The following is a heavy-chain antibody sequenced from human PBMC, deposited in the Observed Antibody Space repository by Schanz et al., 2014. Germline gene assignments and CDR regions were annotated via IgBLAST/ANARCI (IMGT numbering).Heavy chain of an antibody. CDR3: ARGLIAAAGGAFDY. Sequence: EVQLVESGGGLVQPGGSLRLSCAASGFSVGNKYMNWVRQAPGKGLEWVSFIYIGGNTYYADSVKGRFTISRDNSKNTVYLQMNSLRAGDAAVYYCARGLIAAAGGAFDYWGQGTLVAVSS. D-gene: IGHD6-13*01. V-gene: IGHV3-66*01. J-gene: IGHJ4*02. CDR2: IYIGGNT. CDR1: GFSVGNKY.